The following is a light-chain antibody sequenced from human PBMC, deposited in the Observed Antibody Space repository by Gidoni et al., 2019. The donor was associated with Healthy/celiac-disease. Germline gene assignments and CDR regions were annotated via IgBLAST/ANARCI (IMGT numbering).Light chain of an antibody. CDR2: DAS. V-gene: IGKV1-33*01. Sequence: DIPMTQSPSSLSASVGDRVTITCQASQDISNDLNWYQQKPGKAPKLLIYDASNLETGVPSRFSGSGSGTEFTFTISSLQPEDIATYYCQQYDNLLAITFGQGTRLEIK. CDR3: QQYDNLLAIT. J-gene: IGKJ5*01. CDR1: QDISND.